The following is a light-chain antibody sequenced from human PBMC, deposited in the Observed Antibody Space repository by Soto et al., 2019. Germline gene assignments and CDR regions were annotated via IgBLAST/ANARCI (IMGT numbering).Light chain of an antibody. CDR3: SSYTTSGTRV. Sequence: QSVLTQPASVSGSPGQSITISCTGTSGDVGGYNYVSWYQQYAGKVPKLIIYDVSNRPSGVSNRFSGSKSGNTASLTISGLQAEDEADYCCSSYTTSGTRVFGGGTKLTVL. V-gene: IGLV2-14*01. J-gene: IGLJ2*01. CDR2: DVS. CDR1: SGDVGGYNY.